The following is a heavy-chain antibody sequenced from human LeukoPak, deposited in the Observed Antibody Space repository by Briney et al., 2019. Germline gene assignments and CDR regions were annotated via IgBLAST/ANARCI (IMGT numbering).Heavy chain of an antibody. Sequence: SETLSLTCTVSGGSITSYYWSWIRQPPGKGLEWIGYIYYSGSTNYNPSLKSRVTISVDTSKNQFSLKLSSVTAADTAVYYCARGGVNYKIAGPWGQGALVTVSS. J-gene: IGHJ5*02. D-gene: IGHD3-10*01. CDR3: ARGGVNYKIAGP. CDR1: GGSITSYY. CDR2: IYYSGST. V-gene: IGHV4-59*01.